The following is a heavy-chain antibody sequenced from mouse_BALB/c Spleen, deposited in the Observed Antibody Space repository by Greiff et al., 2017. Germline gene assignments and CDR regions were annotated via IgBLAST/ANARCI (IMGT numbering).Heavy chain of an antibody. D-gene: IGHD4-1*01. J-gene: IGHJ2*01. Sequence: EVMLVESGGDLVKPGGSLKLSCAASGFTFSSYGMSWVRQTPDKRLEWVATISSGGSYTYYPDSVKGRFTISRDNAKNTRYLQMSSLKSEDTAMYYCARELVFDYWGQGTTLTVSS. CDR2: ISSGGSYT. V-gene: IGHV5-6*01. CDR1: GFTFSSYG. CDR3: ARELVFDY.